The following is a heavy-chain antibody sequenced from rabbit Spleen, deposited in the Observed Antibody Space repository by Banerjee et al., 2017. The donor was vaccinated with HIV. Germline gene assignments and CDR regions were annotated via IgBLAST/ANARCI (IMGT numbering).Heavy chain of an antibody. D-gene: IGHD6-1*01. Sequence: QEQLVESGGDLVKPGTSLTLTCTASGFSFSSSYYMCWVRQAPGKGLEWIGCIYTGSGSTWYASWAKGRFTISKTSSTTVDLKMTSLTAADTATYFCARPDYDGYGWWGPGTLVTVS. CDR2: IYTGSGST. CDR1: GFSFSSSYY. V-gene: IGHV1S45*01. J-gene: IGHJ6*01. CDR3: ARPDYDGYGW.